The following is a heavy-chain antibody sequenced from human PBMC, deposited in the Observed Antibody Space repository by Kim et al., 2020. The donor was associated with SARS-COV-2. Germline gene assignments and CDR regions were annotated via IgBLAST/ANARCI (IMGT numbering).Heavy chain of an antibody. J-gene: IGHJ6*02. CDR2: IWYDGSNK. D-gene: IGHD5-18*01. CDR1: GFTFSSYG. Sequence: GGSLRLSCAASGFTFSSYGMHWVRQAPGKGLEWVAVIWYDGSNKYYADSVKGRFTISRDNSKNTLYLQMNGLRAEDTAVYYCARDGGYSYGDSNYYYYGMDVWGQGTTVTVSS. CDR3: ARDGGYSYGDSNYYYYGMDV. V-gene: IGHV3-33*08.